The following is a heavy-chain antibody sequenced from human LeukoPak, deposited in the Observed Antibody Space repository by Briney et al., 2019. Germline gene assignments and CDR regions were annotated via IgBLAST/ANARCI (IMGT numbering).Heavy chain of an antibody. V-gene: IGHV4-39*07. J-gene: IGHJ5*01. CDR2: FYYSGST. CDR3: ARDPHCSGGSCFDS. Sequence: PSETLSLTCTVSGGSISSSSYYWGWIRQPPGKGLEWIGSFYYSGSTYYNPSLKSRVTISVDTSKNQFSLKLGSVTAADTAVYHCARDPHCSGGSCFDSWGQGTLVTVSS. D-gene: IGHD2-15*01. CDR1: GGSISSSSYY.